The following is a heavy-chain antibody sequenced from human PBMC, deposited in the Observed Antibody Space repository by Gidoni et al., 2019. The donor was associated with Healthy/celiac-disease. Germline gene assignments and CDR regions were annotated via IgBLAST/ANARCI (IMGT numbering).Heavy chain of an antibody. J-gene: IGHJ5*02. D-gene: IGHD3-16*02. Sequence: QVHLQQSGPGLVKPSETLSLTCTVSGGSISSYSCSWIRQTPGKGLKWIGYIYYSVSTNYNPSLKSRVTISVDTSKKQFSRKLSAVTAADTAVYYCAKFVTLNWYDPWGQGTLVTVSS. CDR2: IYYSVST. CDR3: AKFVTLNWYDP. V-gene: IGHV4-59*01. CDR1: GGSISSYS.